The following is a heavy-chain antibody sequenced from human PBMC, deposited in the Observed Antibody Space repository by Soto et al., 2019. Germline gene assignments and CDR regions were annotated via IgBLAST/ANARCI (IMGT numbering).Heavy chain of an antibody. CDR3: AKDMAFCISTSCYAHYYYGMDV. CDR2: ISWNSGSI. D-gene: IGHD2-2*01. Sequence: GGSLRLSCAASGFTFDDYAMHWVRQAPGKGLEWVSGISWNSGSIGYADSVKGRFTISRDNAKNSLYLQMNSLRAEDTALYYCAKDMAFCISTSCYAHYYYGMDVWGQGTTVTVSS. V-gene: IGHV3-9*01. CDR1: GFTFDDYA. J-gene: IGHJ6*02.